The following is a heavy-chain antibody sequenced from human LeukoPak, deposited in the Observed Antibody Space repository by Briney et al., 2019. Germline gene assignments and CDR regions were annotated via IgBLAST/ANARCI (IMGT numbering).Heavy chain of an antibody. CDR1: GGSISSYY. J-gene: IGHJ3*02. CDR2: IYSSGGT. V-gene: IGHV4-4*07. Sequence: SETLSLTCTVSGGSISSYYWSWIRQPAGKGLEWIGRIYSSGGTDYNPSLKSRVTMSVDTSKNQFSLKLSSVTAADTAVYYCARGIAAASERAFDIWGQGTMVTVSS. CDR3: ARGIAAASERAFDI. D-gene: IGHD6-13*01.